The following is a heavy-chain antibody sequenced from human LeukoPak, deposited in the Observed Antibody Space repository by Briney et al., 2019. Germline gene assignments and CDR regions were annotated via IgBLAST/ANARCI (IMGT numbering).Heavy chain of an antibody. D-gene: IGHD1-26*01. CDR3: APTLSGSYNFDY. CDR1: GYTFTGYC. V-gene: IGHV1-2*02. Sequence: ASVKVSCKASGYTFTGYCMHWVRQAPGQGLEWMGWINPNSGGTNYAQKFQGRVTMTRDTSISTAYLELSRLTSDDTAVFYCAPTLSGSYNFDYWGQGTLVTVSS. CDR2: INPNSGGT. J-gene: IGHJ4*02.